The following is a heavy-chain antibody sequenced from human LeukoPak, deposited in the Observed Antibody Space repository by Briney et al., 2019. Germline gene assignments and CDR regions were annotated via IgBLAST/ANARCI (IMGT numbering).Heavy chain of an antibody. CDR1: GYTFTSYY. CDR2: INPSGGST. CDR3: ARVTMVRGVIITIDY. D-gene: IGHD3-10*01. V-gene: IGHV1-46*01. J-gene: IGHJ4*02. Sequence: ASVKVSCKASGYTFTSYYMHWVRQAPGQGLEWMGIINPSGGSTNYAQKFQGRVTITADESTSTAYMELSSLRSEDTAVYYCARVTMVRGVIITIDYWGQGTLVTVSS.